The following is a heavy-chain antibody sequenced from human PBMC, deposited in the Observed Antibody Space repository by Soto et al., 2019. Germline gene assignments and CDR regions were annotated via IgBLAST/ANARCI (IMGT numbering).Heavy chain of an antibody. J-gene: IGHJ4*02. CDR3: ARERGGYGLFDS. D-gene: IGHD5-18*01. V-gene: IGHV4-30-2*01. Sequence: QLQLQESGSGLVKPSHTLSLTCTVSGGCISNAAYSWSWIRQPPGKGLEWIGYIYPSGMPFYNPSLRSRVTISIDRSNDQFSLNLKSVTAADTVVYYCARERGGYGLFDSWGQGTLVTVSS. CDR1: GGCISNAAYS. CDR2: IYPSGMP.